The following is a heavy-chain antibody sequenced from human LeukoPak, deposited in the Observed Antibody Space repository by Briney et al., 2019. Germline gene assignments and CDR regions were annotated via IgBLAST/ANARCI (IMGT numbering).Heavy chain of an antibody. V-gene: IGHV3-23*01. CDR2: ISGSGGST. CDR3: ARANLGYCSSTSCYGHAFDI. D-gene: IGHD2-2*01. CDR1: GFTFSSYG. J-gene: IGHJ3*02. Sequence: PGGSLRLSCAASGFTFSSYGLRWVRQAPGKGLEWVSGISGSGGSTYYADSVKGRFTISRDNSKNTLYLQMNSLRAEDTAVYYCARANLGYCSSTSCYGHAFDIWGQGTMVTVSS.